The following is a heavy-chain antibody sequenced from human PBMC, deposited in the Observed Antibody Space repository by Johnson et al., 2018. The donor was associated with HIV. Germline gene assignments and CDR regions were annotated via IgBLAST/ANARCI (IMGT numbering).Heavy chain of an antibody. V-gene: IGHV3-11*04. Sequence: QVQLVESGGGLVKPGGSLRLSCAASGFSFSDHYMSWIRQAPWKGLEWVSYISSSGSTIYYADSVKGRFTVSRDNAKNSLYLQMNSLRAEDTAMYYCARGMWIPEIDAFDIWGQGTMVTVSS. CDR1: GFSFSDHY. J-gene: IGHJ3*02. CDR3: ARGMWIPEIDAFDI. D-gene: IGHD5-18*01. CDR2: ISSSGSTI.